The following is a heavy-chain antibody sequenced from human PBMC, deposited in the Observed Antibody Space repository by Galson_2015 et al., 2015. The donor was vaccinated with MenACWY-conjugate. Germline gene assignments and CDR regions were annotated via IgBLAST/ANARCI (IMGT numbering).Heavy chain of an antibody. CDR2: IYYSGST. D-gene: IGHD3-22*01. CDR3: ARGFGYYYDSSGSGFDY. J-gene: IGHJ4*02. CDR1: GGSISSYY. V-gene: IGHV4-59*05. Sequence: ETLSLTCTVSGGSISSYYWSWIRPPPGKGLEWIGSIYYSGSTYYNPSLKSRVTISVDTSKNQFSLKLSSMTAADTAVYYCARGFGYYYDSSGSGFDYWGQGTLVTVSS.